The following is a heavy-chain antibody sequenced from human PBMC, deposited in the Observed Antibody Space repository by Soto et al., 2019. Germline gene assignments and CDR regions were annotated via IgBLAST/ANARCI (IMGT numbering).Heavy chain of an antibody. CDR3: AKDDYYDSSGYYYG. J-gene: IGHJ4*02. CDR1: GFTFSSYA. D-gene: IGHD3-22*01. V-gene: IGHV3-23*01. Sequence: LRLSCAASGFTFSSYAMSWVRQAPGKGLEWVSAISGSGGSTYYADSVKGRFTISRDNSKNTLYLQMNSLRAEDTAVYYCAKDDYYDSSGYYYGWGQGTLVTSPQ. CDR2: ISGSGGST.